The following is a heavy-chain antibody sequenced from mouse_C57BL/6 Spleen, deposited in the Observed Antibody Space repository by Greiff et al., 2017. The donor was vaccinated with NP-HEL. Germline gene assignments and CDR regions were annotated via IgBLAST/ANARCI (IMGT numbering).Heavy chain of an antibody. V-gene: IGHV1-18*01. CDR1: GYTFTDYN. CDR2: INPNNGGT. J-gene: IGHJ2*01. Sequence: EVQLQQSGPELVKPGASVKIPCKASGYTFTDYNMDWVKQSHGKSLEWIGDINPNNGGTIYNQKFKGKATLTVDKSSSTAYMELRSLTSEDTAVYYCARSLRGYYGIGDYWGQGTTLTVSS. CDR3: ARSLRGYYGIGDY. D-gene: IGHD1-1*01.